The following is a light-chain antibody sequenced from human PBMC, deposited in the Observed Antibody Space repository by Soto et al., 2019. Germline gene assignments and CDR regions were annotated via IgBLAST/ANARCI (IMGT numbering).Light chain of an antibody. CDR1: SSDVGGYDY. Sequence: QSALTQPPSASGSPGQSVTISCTGTSSDVGGYDYVSWYQQHPGKAPKLIIYEVTERPSGVPDRFSGSKSGNTASLTVSGLQSEDEADYYCCSYARPTFYAFATGTKVTVL. V-gene: IGLV2-8*01. J-gene: IGLJ1*01. CDR3: CSYARPTFYA. CDR2: EVT.